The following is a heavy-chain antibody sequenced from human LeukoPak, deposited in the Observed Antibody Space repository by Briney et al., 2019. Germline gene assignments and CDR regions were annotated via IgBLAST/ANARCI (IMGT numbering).Heavy chain of an antibody. J-gene: IGHJ4*02. CDR3: ARHRIVGAYFDY. CDR1: GGSISSYY. D-gene: IGHD1-26*01. Sequence: PSETLSLTCTVSGGSISSYYWSWIRQPPGKGLEWIGYIYYSGSTNYNPSLKSRVTISVGTSRTQFSLKLSSVTAADTAVYYCARHRIVGAYFDYWGQGTLVTVSS. CDR2: IYYSGST. V-gene: IGHV4-59*08.